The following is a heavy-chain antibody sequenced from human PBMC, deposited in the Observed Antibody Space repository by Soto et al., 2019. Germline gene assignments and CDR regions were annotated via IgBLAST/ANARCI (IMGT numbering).Heavy chain of an antibody. CDR2: ISGSGGDA. J-gene: IGHJ4*02. Sequence: PGGSLRLSCAASGFTFSSYAMSWVRQAPGRGLEWVSAISGSGGDAKYADSVRGRFAISRDNSKNTLYLQMSALRAEDSAIYFCVRGSKDSYPGSRIFGFWGRGTLVTVSS. CDR1: GFTFSSYA. CDR3: VRGSKDSYPGSRIFGF. V-gene: IGHV3-23*01. D-gene: IGHD3-10*01.